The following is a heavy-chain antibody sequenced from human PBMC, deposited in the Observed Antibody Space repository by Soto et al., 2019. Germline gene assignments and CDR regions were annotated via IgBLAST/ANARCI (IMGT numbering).Heavy chain of an antibody. CDR3: ARFTVAGFDY. J-gene: IGHJ4*02. CDR2: ISSSGSTI. V-gene: IGHV3-48*04. CDR1: AFTFSSYA. Sequence: GGSLRLSCAASAFTFSSYAMSWVRQAPGKGLEWVSYISSSGSTIYYADSVKGRFTISRDNAKNSLYLQMNSLRAEDTAVYYCARFTVAGFDYWGQGTLVTVSS. D-gene: IGHD6-19*01.